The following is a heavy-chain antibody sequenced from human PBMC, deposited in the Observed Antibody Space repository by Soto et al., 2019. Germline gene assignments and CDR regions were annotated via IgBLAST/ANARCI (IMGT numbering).Heavy chain of an antibody. J-gene: IGHJ6*02. CDR1: GGSISSGGYY. D-gene: IGHD3-10*01. V-gene: IGHV4-39*01. Sequence: PSQTLSLTCTVSGGSISSGGYYWGWIRQPPGKGLEWIGSIYYSGSTYYNPSLKSRVTISVDTSKNQFSLKLGSVTASYTVVYYCARLITMVRGVIKHYGMDVWGQGTTVTVSS. CDR2: IYYSGST. CDR3: ARLITMVRGVIKHYGMDV.